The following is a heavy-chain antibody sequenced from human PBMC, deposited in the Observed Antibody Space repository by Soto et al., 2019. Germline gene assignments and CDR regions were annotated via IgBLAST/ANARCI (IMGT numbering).Heavy chain of an antibody. CDR2: INHSGST. D-gene: IGHD2-15*01. CDR1: GGSFSGYY. J-gene: IGHJ4*02. CDR3: ARGRWFLYFFDY. Sequence: SETLSLTCAVYGGSFSGYYWSWIRQPPGKGLEWIGEINHSGSTNYNPSLKSRVTISVDTSKNQFSLKLSSVTAADTAVYYCARGRWFLYFFDYWGQGTLVTVSS. V-gene: IGHV4-34*01.